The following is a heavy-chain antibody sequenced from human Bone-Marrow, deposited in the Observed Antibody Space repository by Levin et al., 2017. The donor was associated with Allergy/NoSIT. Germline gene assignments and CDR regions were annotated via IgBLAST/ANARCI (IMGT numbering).Heavy chain of an antibody. CDR1: GGSFSGYY. D-gene: IGHD2-15*01. J-gene: IGHJ5*02. CDR3: VRGSYCSGGSCYSIWFDP. Sequence: SETLSLTCTVYGGSFSGYYWNWIRQPPGRGLEWIGEITHSGSTNYNPSLKSRVTISVDTSKNQFSLRLSSLTAADTAVYYCVRGSYCSGGSCYSIWFDPWGQGTLVTVSS. CDR2: ITHSGST. V-gene: IGHV4-34*01.